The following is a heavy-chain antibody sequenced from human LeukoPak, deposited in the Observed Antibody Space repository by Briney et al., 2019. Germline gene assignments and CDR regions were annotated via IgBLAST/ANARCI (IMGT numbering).Heavy chain of an antibody. V-gene: IGHV5-51*01. J-gene: IGHJ5*02. Sequence: GESLKISCKGSGYSFTSYWIGWVRQMPGKGLEWVGIIYPGDSDTRYSPSFQGQVTISADKSISTAYLQWSSLKASDTAMYYCARSRDIVVIPAASNWFDPWGQGTLVTVSS. CDR1: GYSFTSYW. D-gene: IGHD2-2*01. CDR3: ARSRDIVVIPAASNWFDP. CDR2: IYPGDSDT.